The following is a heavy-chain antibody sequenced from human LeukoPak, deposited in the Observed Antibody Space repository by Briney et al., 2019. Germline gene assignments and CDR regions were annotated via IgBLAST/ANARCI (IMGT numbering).Heavy chain of an antibody. D-gene: IGHD3-22*01. CDR1: GGSISSGSYY. CDR3: ARDRYDSSGPIDY. Sequence: KTSQTLSLTCTVSGGSISSGSYYWSWIRQPAGKGPEWIGRIYTSGSTNYNPYLKSRVTISVDTSKNQFSLKLSSVTAADTAVYYCARDRYDSSGPIDYWGQGTLVTVSS. CDR2: IYTSGST. J-gene: IGHJ4*02. V-gene: IGHV4-61*02.